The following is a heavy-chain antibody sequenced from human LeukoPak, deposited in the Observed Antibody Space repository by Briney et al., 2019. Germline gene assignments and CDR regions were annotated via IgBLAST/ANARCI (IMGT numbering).Heavy chain of an antibody. Sequence: SQTLSLTCTVSGGSISSYYWSWIRQPAGKGLEWIGRIYTSGSTNYNPSLKSRVTMSVDTSKNQFSLKLSSVTAADTAVYYCAREGRYFDWLKPAGYYYYYMDVWGKGTTVTISS. CDR2: IYTSGST. V-gene: IGHV4-4*07. CDR1: GGSISSYY. D-gene: IGHD3-9*01. CDR3: AREGRYFDWLKPAGYYYYYMDV. J-gene: IGHJ6*03.